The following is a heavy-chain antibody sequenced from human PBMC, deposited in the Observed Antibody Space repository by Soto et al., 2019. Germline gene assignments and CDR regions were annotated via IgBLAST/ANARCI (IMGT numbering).Heavy chain of an antibody. J-gene: IGHJ5*02. Sequence: GGSLRLSCAASGFTVSSNYMSWVRQAPGKGLEWVSSISRTGDSAYYADSVKGRFAISRDRSKNRLSLQMNSLRVEDTAVYYCAKGPDGSGYYPNWFDAWGQGTLVTVSS. D-gene: IGHD3-22*01. CDR2: ISRTGDSA. CDR3: AKGPDGSGYYPNWFDA. CDR1: GFTVSSNY. V-gene: IGHV3-23*01.